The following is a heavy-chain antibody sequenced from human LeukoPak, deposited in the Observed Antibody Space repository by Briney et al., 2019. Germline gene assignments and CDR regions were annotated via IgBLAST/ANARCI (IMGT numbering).Heavy chain of an antibody. CDR1: GGTFSSYA. CDR3: AREGFSITMVRRVTPNYYFDY. Sequence: ASVKVSCKASGGTFSSYAISWVRQAPGQGLEWMGGIIPIFGTANYAQKFQGRVTITADESTSTAYMELSSLRSEDTAVYYCAREGFSITMVRRVTPNYYFDYWGQGTLVTVSS. D-gene: IGHD3-10*01. CDR2: IIPIFGTA. V-gene: IGHV1-69*13. J-gene: IGHJ4*02.